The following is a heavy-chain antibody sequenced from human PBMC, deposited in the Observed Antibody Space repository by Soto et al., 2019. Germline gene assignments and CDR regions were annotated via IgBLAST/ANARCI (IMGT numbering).Heavy chain of an antibody. CDR3: ARVPDR. J-gene: IGHJ5*02. V-gene: IGHV4-30-2*01. Sequence: QLQLQESGSGRVKPSQTLSLTCAVSGGSISSGGYSWSWIRQPPGKGLGWIGYIYHSGSTYYNPAPXRXFTISVDRSKNQFSLKLSSVTAADTAVYYCARVPDRWGQGTLVTVSS. CDR1: GGSISSGGYS. D-gene: IGHD2-2*01. CDR2: IYHSGST.